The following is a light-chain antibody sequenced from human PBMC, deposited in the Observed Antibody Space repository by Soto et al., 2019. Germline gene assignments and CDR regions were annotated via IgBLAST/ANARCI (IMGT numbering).Light chain of an antibody. CDR2: KAS. CDR3: QQYNSYLSIT. J-gene: IGKJ5*01. V-gene: IGKV1-5*03. CDR1: QSISSW. Sequence: DIQMTQSPSTLSASVGDRVTITCRASQSISSWLAWYQQKPGKAPKLLIYKASSLESGVPSRFSGSGSGTEFTLTTSSLQPDDFATYYCQQYNSYLSITFGQGTRLEIK.